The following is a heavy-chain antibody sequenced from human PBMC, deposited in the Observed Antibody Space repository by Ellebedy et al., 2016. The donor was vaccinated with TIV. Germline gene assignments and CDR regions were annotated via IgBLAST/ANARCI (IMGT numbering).Heavy chain of an antibody. V-gene: IGHV1-69*13. CDR1: GYTFTGYY. D-gene: IGHD3-22*01. J-gene: IGHJ3*02. CDR2: IIPIFGTA. Sequence: AASVKVSCKASGYTFTGYYMHWVRQAPGQGLEWMGGIIPIFGTANYAQKFPGRVTITADESTSTAYMELSSLRSEDTAVYYCAGDRHYYDSSAAFDIWGQGTMVTVSS. CDR3: AGDRHYYDSSAAFDI.